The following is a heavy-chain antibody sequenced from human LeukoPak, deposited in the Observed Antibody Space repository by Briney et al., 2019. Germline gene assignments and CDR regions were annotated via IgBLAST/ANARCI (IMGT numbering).Heavy chain of an antibody. CDR1: GDSISSGDYY. V-gene: IGHV4-61*02. J-gene: IGHJ1*01. Sequence: SETLSLTCTVSGDSISSGDYYWSWIRQPAGKGLEWIGRISSSGSTYYNPSLKSRVTISVDTSKNQFSLKLSSVTAADTAVYYCARVNVVRWYFQHWGQGTLVTVSS. CDR2: ISSSGST. D-gene: IGHD2-21*01. CDR3: ARVNVVRWYFQH.